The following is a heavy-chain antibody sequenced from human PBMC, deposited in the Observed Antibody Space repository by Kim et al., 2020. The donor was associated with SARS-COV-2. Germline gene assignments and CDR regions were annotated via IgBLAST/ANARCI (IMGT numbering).Heavy chain of an antibody. D-gene: IGHD3-10*01. Sequence: ASVKVSCKASGYTFTSYGISWVRQAPGQGLEWMGWISAYNGNTNYAQKLQGRVTMTTDTSTSTAYMELRSLRSDDTAVYYCARETWFGEVDYYYYYGMDVWGQGTTVTVSS. CDR2: ISAYNGNT. CDR3: ARETWFGEVDYYYYYGMDV. J-gene: IGHJ6*02. CDR1: GYTFTSYG. V-gene: IGHV1-18*01.